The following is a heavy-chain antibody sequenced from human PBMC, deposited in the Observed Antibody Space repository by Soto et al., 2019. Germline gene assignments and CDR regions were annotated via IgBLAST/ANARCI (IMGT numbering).Heavy chain of an antibody. CDR2: ISAYNDNP. V-gene: IGHV1-18*01. Sequence: QVQLMQSGAEVKKPGASVKVSCKASGYTFISYGISWLRQAPGQGLEWMGWISAYNDNPNFAQKFQGRVTMTTDTSTSTAYRELRSLRSDDTAVYYCARGYDYVWGSKGSHFDYWGQGTLVTVSS. CDR1: GYTFISYG. CDR3: ARGYDYVWGSKGSHFDY. D-gene: IGHD3-16*01. J-gene: IGHJ4*02.